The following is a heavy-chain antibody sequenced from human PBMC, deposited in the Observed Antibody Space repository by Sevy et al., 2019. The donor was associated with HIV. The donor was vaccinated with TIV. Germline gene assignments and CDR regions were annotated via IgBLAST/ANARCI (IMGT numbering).Heavy chain of an antibody. CDR3: ARAGPVVVPSGAAFDI. CDR1: GYTFTGYY. D-gene: IGHD2-2*01. V-gene: IGHV1-2*02. CDR2: INPNSGGT. Sequence: ASVKVSCKASGYTFTGYYMHWVRQAPGQGLEWMGWINPNSGGTNYEQKFQGRVTMTRDTSISTAYMELSRLRSDDTAVYYCARAGPVVVPSGAAFDIRGQGTMVTVSS. J-gene: IGHJ3*02.